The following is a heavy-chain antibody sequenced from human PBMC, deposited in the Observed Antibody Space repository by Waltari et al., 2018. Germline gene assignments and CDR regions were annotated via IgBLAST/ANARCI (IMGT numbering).Heavy chain of an antibody. CDR3: AITLEFGEFDY. D-gene: IGHD3-10*01. J-gene: IGHJ4*02. Sequence: QLQLQESGPGLVKPSETLSLTCTVSGGSISSRSYYWGWIRQPPGKGLEWIGSIYYSGSTYYNPSLKSRVTISVDTSKNQFSLKLSSVTAADTAVYYCAITLEFGEFDYWGQGTLVTVSS. CDR1: GGSISSRSYY. V-gene: IGHV4-39*01. CDR2: IYYSGST.